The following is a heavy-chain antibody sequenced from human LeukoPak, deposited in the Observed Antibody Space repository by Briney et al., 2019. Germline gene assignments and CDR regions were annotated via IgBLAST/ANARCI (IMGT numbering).Heavy chain of an antibody. V-gene: IGHV3-53*04. CDR2: IYSGGST. CDR3: AKSIAARPYYFDY. J-gene: IGHJ4*02. D-gene: IGHD6-6*01. Sequence: GGSLRLSCAASGFTVSSNYMSWVRQAPGKGLEWVSVIYSGGSTYYADSVKGRFTISRHNSKNTLYLQMNSLRAEDTAVYYCAKSIAARPYYFDYWGQGTLVTVSS. CDR1: GFTVSSNY.